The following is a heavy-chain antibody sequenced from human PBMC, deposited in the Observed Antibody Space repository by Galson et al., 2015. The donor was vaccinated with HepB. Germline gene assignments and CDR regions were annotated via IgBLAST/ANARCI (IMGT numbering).Heavy chain of an antibody. Sequence: SVKVSCKASGYTFTSYAMHWVRQAPGQRLEWMGWINAGNGNTKYSQKFQGRVTITRDTSASTAYMELSSLRSEDTAVYYCARDPSTGGYYGMDVWGQGTTVTVSS. CDR3: ARDPSTGGYYGMDV. J-gene: IGHJ6*02. D-gene: IGHD5-12*01. V-gene: IGHV1-3*01. CDR2: INAGNGNT. CDR1: GYTFTSYA.